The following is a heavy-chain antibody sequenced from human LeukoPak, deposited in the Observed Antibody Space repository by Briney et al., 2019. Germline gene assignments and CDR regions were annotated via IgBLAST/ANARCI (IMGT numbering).Heavy chain of an antibody. CDR1: GGSISSYY. D-gene: IGHD1-26*01. V-gene: IGHV4-59*01. J-gene: IGHJ4*02. Sequence: SETLSLTCTVSGGSISSYYWSWIRQPPGKGLEWIGYIYYSGSTNYNPSLKSRVTISVDTSKNQFSLKLSSVTAADTAVYYCARVVPRLYYPFDYWGRGTLVTVSS. CDR3: ARVVPRLYYPFDY. CDR2: IYYSGST.